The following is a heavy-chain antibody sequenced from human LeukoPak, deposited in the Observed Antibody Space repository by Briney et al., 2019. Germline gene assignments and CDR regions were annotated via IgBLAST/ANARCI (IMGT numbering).Heavy chain of an antibody. V-gene: IGHV4-38-2*02. D-gene: IGHD3-3*01. CDR3: ARDIYGDYDFWSGYSGYDAFDI. J-gene: IGHJ3*02. Sequence: PSETLSLTCTVSGYSISSGYYWGWIRQPPGKGLEWIGSIYHSGSTYYNPSLKSRVTISVDTSKNQFSLKLSSVTAADTAVYYRARDIYGDYDFWSGYSGYDAFDIWGQGTMVTVSS. CDR2: IYHSGST. CDR1: GYSISSGYY.